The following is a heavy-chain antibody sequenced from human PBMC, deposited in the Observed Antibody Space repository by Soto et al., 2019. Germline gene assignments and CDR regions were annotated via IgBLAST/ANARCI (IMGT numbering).Heavy chain of an antibody. Sequence: QVHLEQSGAGVKKPGSSVKVSCKAAGGTFSTYTLIWVRQAPGQGLEWMGRIIPMLTVTNSAQKFQGRVTLTADKSTSTAFMELTSLTSDDTAVYYCSIGSWSAETFDVWGQGTMVPVSS. J-gene: IGHJ3*01. CDR3: SIGSWSAETFDV. CDR1: GGTFSTYT. CDR2: IIPMLTVT. V-gene: IGHV1-69*02. D-gene: IGHD2-2*01.